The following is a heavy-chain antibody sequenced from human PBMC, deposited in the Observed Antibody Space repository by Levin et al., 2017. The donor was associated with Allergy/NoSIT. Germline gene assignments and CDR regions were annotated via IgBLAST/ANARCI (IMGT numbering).Heavy chain of an antibody. CDR1: GFTFTRYS. Sequence: GESLKISCAASGFTFTRYSMNWVRQAPGKGLEWVSSISTSSTYIKYADSLKGRFTISRDNAKTSLYLQMNSLRAEDTAVYYCARDLPYSTGWSAYYGMDGWGQGTTVTVSS. J-gene: IGHJ6*02. CDR2: ISTSSTYI. CDR3: ARDLPYSTGWSAYYGMDG. V-gene: IGHV3-21*01. D-gene: IGHD6-19*01.